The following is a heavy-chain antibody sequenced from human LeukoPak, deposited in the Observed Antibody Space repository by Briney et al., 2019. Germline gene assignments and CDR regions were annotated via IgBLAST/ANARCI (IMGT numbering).Heavy chain of an antibody. J-gene: IGHJ6*02. CDR3: ASGYNWNYNGMDV. V-gene: IGHV3-21*01. D-gene: IGHD1-1*01. CDR2: ITGTSSYK. CDR1: GFVFSSYS. Sequence: PGGSLRLSCSASGFVFSSYSMNWVRQAPGKGLEWVSFITGTSSYKYYADSVKGRFTISRDNAKNSLYLQMNSLRVEDTAVYYCASGYNWNYNGMDVWGQGTTVTVS.